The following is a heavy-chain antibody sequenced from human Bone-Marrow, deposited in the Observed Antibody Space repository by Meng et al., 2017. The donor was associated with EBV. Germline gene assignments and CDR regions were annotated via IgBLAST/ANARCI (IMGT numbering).Heavy chain of an antibody. D-gene: IGHD3-9*01. J-gene: IGHJ4*02. V-gene: IGHV1-69*01. Sequence: QVQLVQSGTEVKKPGSSVKVSCKASGDTLSSYSIIWVRQVPGQGLEWIGEIIPIFGTTDHAQKYQGRVTITADESTRTVYMELNSLTSEDSAMYYCASGHNSSHQRRRYFFSWGQGTLVTVSS. CDR1: GDTLSSYS. CDR3: ASGHNSSHQRRRYFFS. CDR2: IIPIFGTT.